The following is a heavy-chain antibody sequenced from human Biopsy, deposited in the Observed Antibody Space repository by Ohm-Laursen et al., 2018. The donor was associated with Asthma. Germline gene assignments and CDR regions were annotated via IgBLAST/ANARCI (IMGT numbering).Heavy chain of an antibody. Sequence: SVKVSCKASGDSLGSFINYAISWVRQAPRQGLEWMGGLILVLGTADYAPMFEGRVTITADESTSTAYLELTSLRFEDTAVYYCARGYSGTDRIVYYYSGMEVWGQGTTVTVSS. V-gene: IGHV1-69*13. CDR3: ARGYSGTDRIVYYYSGMEV. J-gene: IGHJ6*02. D-gene: IGHD5-12*01. CDR2: LILVLGTA. CDR1: GDSLGSFINYA.